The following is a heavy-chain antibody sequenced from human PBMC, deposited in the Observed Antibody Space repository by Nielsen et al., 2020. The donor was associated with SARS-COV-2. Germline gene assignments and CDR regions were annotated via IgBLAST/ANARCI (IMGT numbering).Heavy chain of an antibody. CDR3: AREDSSSCYDS. CDR2: IYYTGST. CDR1: GGSISGSTFY. Sequence: SETLSLTCTVYGGSISGSTFYWGWVRQPPGKGLEWIATIYYTGSTYYTPSLKSRVTISVDTSKNQYSLKLSIVTAADTAVYYCAREDSSSCYDSWGQGTLVIFSS. V-gene: IGHV4-39*02. D-gene: IGHD2-2*01. J-gene: IGHJ5*01.